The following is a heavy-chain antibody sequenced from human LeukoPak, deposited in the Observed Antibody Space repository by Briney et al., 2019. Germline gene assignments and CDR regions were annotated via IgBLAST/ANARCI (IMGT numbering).Heavy chain of an antibody. J-gene: IGHJ4*02. CDR1: GYTFTGYY. CDR3: ARVRYSSSSQSPIDY. V-gene: IGHV1-2*02. D-gene: IGHD6-6*01. CDR2: INPNSGGT. Sequence: GASVKVSCKASGYTFTGYYTHWVRQAPGQGLEWMGWINPNSGGTNYAQKFQGRVTMTRDTSISTAYMELSRLRSDDTAVYYCARVRYSSSSQSPIDYWGQGTLVTVSS.